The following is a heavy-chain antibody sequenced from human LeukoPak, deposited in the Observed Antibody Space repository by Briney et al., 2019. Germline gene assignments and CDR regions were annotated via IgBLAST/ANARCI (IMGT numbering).Heavy chain of an antibody. J-gene: IGHJ4*02. CDR2: IYHSGST. CDR3: ARHGDTAMVPYYFDY. Sequence: SQTLSLTCAVSGGSISSGGYSWSWIRQPPGKGLEWIGYIYHSGSTYYNPSLKSRVTISVDRSKNQFSLKLSPVTAADTAVYYCARHGDTAMVPYYFDYWGQGTLVTVSS. V-gene: IGHV4-30-2*01. CDR1: GGSISSGGYS. D-gene: IGHD5-18*01.